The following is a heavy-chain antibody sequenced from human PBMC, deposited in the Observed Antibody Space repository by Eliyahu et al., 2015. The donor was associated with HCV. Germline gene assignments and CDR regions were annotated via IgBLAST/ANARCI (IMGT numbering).Heavy chain of an antibody. V-gene: IGHV4-39*01. Sequence: QLQLQESGPGLVKPSETLSLTCTVSGGSISSSSYYWGWIRQPPGKGLEWIGSIHYCGGTHYNPSLKSRVTISVDTSKNQFSLKLSSVTAADTAVYYCARLRGSSGWYENYFDYWGQGTLVTVSS. CDR3: ARLRGSSGWYENYFDY. CDR1: GGSISSSSYY. D-gene: IGHD6-19*01. CDR2: IHYCGGT. J-gene: IGHJ4*02.